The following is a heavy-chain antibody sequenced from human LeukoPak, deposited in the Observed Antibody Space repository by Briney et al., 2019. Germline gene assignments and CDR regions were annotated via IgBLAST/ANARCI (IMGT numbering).Heavy chain of an antibody. D-gene: IGHD3-22*01. CDR2: MSSDGNAM. Sequence: GGSLRLSCAASGFTFTAYLIHWVRQAPGKGLEWVAVMSSDGNAMFYADSVKGRFTISRDNSKNTLYLQMNSLRAEDTAVYYCVRESEYYFDHIASFDYWGQGTLVTVSS. J-gene: IGHJ4*02. V-gene: IGHV3-30-3*01. CDR3: VRESEYYFDHIASFDY. CDR1: GFTFTAYL.